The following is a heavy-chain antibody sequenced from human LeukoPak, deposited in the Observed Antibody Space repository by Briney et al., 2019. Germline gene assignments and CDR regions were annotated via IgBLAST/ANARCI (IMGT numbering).Heavy chain of an antibody. J-gene: IGHJ3*02. CDR3: AKGAESCTNTSCRIEI. V-gene: IGHV3-30*18. CDR1: GFTFSGYG. D-gene: IGHD2-2*01. CDR2: ISHDGNNK. Sequence: GGSLRLSCAASGFTFSGYGMHWVRLSPGKGLEWVTLISHDGNNKYYADSVKGRFTISRDNSENTLYLQMNRLRAEDTAVYYCAKGAESCTNTSCRIEIWGQGTMVTVSS.